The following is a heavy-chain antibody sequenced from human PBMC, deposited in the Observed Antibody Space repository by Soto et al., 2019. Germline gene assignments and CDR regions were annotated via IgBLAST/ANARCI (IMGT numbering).Heavy chain of an antibody. Sequence: QLQLQESGPGLVKPSETLSLTCTVSGGSISSSSYYWGWIRQPPGKGLEWIGSIYYSGSTYYNPSLKSRVTISVDPSKNQFSLMLSSVTAADTAVYYCARHTPAISISDHWGQGTLVTVSS. J-gene: IGHJ1*01. CDR1: GGSISSSSYY. D-gene: IGHD2-15*01. CDR3: ARHTPAISISDH. V-gene: IGHV4-39*01. CDR2: IYYSGST.